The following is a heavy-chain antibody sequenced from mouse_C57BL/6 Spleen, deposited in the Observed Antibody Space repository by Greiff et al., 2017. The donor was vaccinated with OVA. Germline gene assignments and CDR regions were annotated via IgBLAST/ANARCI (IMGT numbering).Heavy chain of an antibody. V-gene: IGHV5-6*01. CDR1: GFTFSSYG. CDR2: ISSGGSYT. J-gene: IGHJ3*01. Sequence: EVNVVESGGDLVKPGGSLKLSCAASGFTFSSYGMSWVRQTPDKRLEWVATISSGGSYTYYPDSVKGRFTISRDNAKNTLYLQMSSLKSGDTAMYYCARRTGAWFAYWGQGTLVTVSA. D-gene: IGHD1-1*02. CDR3: ARRTGAWFAY.